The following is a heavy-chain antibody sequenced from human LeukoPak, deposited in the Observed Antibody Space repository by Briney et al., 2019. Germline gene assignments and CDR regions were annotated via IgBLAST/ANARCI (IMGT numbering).Heavy chain of an antibody. J-gene: IGHJ4*02. V-gene: IGHV4-59*01. D-gene: IGHD3-9*01. CDR3: ARGRFDILTGYYLDY. Sequence: PSETLSLTCTVSGGSITTYYWNWIRQPPGKGLEWIGYIYYRGSTNYNPSLKSRVTISVDTSKNQFSLKLSSVTAADTAVYYCARGRFDILTGYYLDYWGQGILVTVSS. CDR1: GGSITTYY. CDR2: IYYRGST.